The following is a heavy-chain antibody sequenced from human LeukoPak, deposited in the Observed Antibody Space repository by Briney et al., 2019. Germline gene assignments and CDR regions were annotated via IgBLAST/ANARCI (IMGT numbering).Heavy chain of an antibody. J-gene: IGHJ6*03. V-gene: IGHV4-39*07. Sequence: ASETLSLTCVVSGGSISSTSYYWGWIRQPPGKGLEWIGEIYHSGSTNYNPSLKSRVTISVDKSKNQFSLKLSSVTAADTAVYYCASLRVGSSFGYQYYIDVWGKGTTVTVSS. CDR2: IYHSGST. D-gene: IGHD6-13*01. CDR3: ASLRVGSSFGYQYYIDV. CDR1: GGSISSTSYY.